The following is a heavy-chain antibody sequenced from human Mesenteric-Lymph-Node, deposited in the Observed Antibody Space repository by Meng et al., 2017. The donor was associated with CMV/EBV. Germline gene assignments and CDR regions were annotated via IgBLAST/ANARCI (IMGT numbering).Heavy chain of an antibody. CDR1: GGAISSRNW. CDR3: ARGGDGYNYGGVDY. Sequence: SGGAISSRNWWSWVRQPPGKGLEWIGEIFHTGNNNYSPSLKSRVSISIDNSKKQFSLKLSSVTAADTAVYYCARGGDGYNYGGVDYWGQGTLVTVSS. CDR2: IFHTGNN. V-gene: IGHV4-4*02. J-gene: IGHJ4*02. D-gene: IGHD5-24*01.